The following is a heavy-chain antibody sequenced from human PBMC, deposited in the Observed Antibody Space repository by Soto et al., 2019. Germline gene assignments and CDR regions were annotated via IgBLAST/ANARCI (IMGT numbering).Heavy chain of an antibody. CDR3: AKDYLYCSSTSCYVSYFDY. J-gene: IGHJ4*02. CDR2: ISGSGGST. V-gene: IGHV3-23*01. CDR1: GFTFSSYA. Sequence: GGSLRLSCAASGFTFSSYAMSWVRQAPGKGLEWVSAISGSGGSTYYADSVKGRFTISRDNSKNTLYLQMNSLRAEDTAVYYCAKDYLYCSSTSCYVSYFDYWGQGTLVTVSS. D-gene: IGHD2-2*01.